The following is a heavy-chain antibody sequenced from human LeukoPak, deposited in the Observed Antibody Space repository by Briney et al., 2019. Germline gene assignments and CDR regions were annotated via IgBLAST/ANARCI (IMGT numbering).Heavy chain of an antibody. CDR3: ARHGDYYDSSGYYYA. V-gene: IGHV4-59*08. CDR1: GGSISSYY. CDR2: IYYSGST. J-gene: IGHJ4*02. D-gene: IGHD3-22*01. Sequence: SETLSLTCTVSGGSISSYYWSWIRQPPGKGLEWIGYIYYSGSTNYNPSLKGRVTISVDTSKNQFSLKLSSVTAADTAVYYCARHGDYYDSSGYYYAWGQGTLVTVSS.